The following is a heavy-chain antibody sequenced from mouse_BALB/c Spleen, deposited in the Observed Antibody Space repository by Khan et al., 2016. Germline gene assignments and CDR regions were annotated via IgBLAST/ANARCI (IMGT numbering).Heavy chain of an antibody. D-gene: IGHD1-1*01. Sequence: EVELVESGGGLVRPGGSLKLSCAASGFTFSHYGMSWVRQTPDKRLELVASINSEGGNSYYPDSVKGRFTVSRDNAKNTLYLQMSSLKSEDTAMYYCAREGIYSGYTMDYWGQGTSVTVSS. J-gene: IGHJ4*01. V-gene: IGHV5-6-3*01. CDR1: GFTFSHYG. CDR3: AREGIYSGYTMDY. CDR2: INSEGGNS.